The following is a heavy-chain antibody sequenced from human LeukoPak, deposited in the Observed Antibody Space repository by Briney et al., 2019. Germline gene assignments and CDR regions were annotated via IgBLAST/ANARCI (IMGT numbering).Heavy chain of an antibody. V-gene: IGHV4-59*01. D-gene: IGHD6-13*01. CDR2: IYYSGST. CDR1: GGSISRYY. J-gene: IGHJ4*02. Sequence: KPSETLSLTCSVSGGSISRYYWSWLRQPPGKRLEWIGYIYYSGSTNYNPSLKSRVIISVDTSKNQFSLKLSSVTAADTAVYYCARGGIGTAGPVGYWGQGTLVTVSS. CDR3: ARGGIGTAGPVGY.